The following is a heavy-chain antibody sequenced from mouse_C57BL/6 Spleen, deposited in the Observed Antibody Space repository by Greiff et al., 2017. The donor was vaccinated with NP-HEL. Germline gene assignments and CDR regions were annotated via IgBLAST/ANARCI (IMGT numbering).Heavy chain of an antibody. Sequence: LVESVAELVRPGASVKLSCTASGFNIKNTYMHWVKQRPEQGLEWIGRIGPSNGNTKYAPKFQGKATITADTSSNTAYLQLSSLTSEDTAIYYCARPYDYEYYFDYWGQGTTLTVSS. CDR2: IGPSNGNT. CDR3: ARPYDYEYYFDY. D-gene: IGHD2-4*01. V-gene: IGHV14-3*01. J-gene: IGHJ2*01. CDR1: GFNIKNTY.